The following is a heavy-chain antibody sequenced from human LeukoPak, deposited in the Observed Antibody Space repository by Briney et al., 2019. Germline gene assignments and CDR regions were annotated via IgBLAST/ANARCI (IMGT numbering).Heavy chain of an antibody. CDR3: ARDSSAPRSYFALDV. D-gene: IGHD6-19*01. Sequence: PSETLSLTCVFSGDAISDDSVNKNNWLNWVRQAPGKGLEWIGDVSLDGITNYNPSLLGRVTISLDKSAKQVSLRLTSVTAADTAIYYCARDSSAPRSYFALDVWGQGTTVTVSS. V-gene: IGHV4-4*02. J-gene: IGHJ6*01. CDR1: GDAISDDSVNKNNW. CDR2: VSLDGIT.